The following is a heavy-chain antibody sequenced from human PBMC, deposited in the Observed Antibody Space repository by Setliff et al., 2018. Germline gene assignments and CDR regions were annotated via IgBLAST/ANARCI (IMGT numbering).Heavy chain of an antibody. CDR1: GGSISSYY. V-gene: IGHV4-4*07. D-gene: IGHD6-13*01. CDR2: IYIGGSA. CDR3: AHGRQGIAATFDI. J-gene: IGHJ3*02. Sequence: PSETLSLTCTVSGGSISSYYWSWTRQPAGKGLEWIGHIYIGGSANYNPSLKSRVTISVDTSKNQFSLKLTSVTAADTAVYYCAHGRQGIAATFDIWGQGTMVTVSS.